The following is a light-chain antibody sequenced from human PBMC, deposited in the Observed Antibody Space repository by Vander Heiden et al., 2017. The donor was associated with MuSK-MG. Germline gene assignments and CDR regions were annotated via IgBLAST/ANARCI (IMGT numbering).Light chain of an antibody. Sequence: SYELTQPPSVSVSPGQTASITCSGDKLGDKRLCWYQQKPGQALVLVILHDRKGPSGIPERFSGSDSATTATLTIGGTQARDEAYYYCQAWNSSTVVFGGGTKLTVL. J-gene: IGLJ2*01. CDR1: KLGDKR. CDR2: HDR. CDR3: QAWNSSTVV. V-gene: IGLV3-1*01.